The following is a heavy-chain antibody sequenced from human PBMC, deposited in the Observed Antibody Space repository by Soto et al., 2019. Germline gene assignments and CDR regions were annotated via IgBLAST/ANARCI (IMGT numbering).Heavy chain of an antibody. V-gene: IGHV3-74*01. CDR3: ARGDRGAFDI. D-gene: IGHD1-26*01. Sequence: GALRLSCAASGFTFSYYWMHWVRQAPGKGLVWVSRIHSDGSSTTYADSVKGRFTISRDNARNTVYLQMNSLRVEDTAVYYCARGDRGAFDIWGQGTGVTVSS. J-gene: IGHJ3*02. CDR2: IHSDGSST. CDR1: GFTFSYYW.